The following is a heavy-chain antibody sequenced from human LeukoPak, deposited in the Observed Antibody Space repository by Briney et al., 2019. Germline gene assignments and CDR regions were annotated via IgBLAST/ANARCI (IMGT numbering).Heavy chain of an antibody. J-gene: IGHJ4*02. D-gene: IGHD1-20*01. V-gene: IGHV3-11*04. CDR1: GGSFSGYY. CDR2: ISTGSGTL. Sequence: LSLTCAVYGGSFSGYYWSWIRQAPGKGLEWVSYISTGSGTLYNADSVKGRFPISRDNAKNSLYLQMNNLRDEDTAVYYCARDHNWAFDYWGQGTLVTVSS. CDR3: ARDHNWAFDY.